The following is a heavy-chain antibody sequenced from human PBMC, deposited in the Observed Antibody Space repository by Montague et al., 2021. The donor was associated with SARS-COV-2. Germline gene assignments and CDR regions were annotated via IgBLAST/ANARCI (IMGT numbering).Heavy chain of an antibody. CDR2: IYDSGST. J-gene: IGHJ6*02. D-gene: IGHD3-9*01. Sequence: SETLSLTCTVSGGSISSSSYYWGWMRQATGKGQEWIGSIYDSGSTYYNPKRKSRVTIEVDRSKNQLSLKLSSVTAADTAEYYRARDGSLRFEILIGRRHYYHGMDFWGQGTLVTVSS. CDR3: ARDGSLRFEILIGRRHYYHGMDF. CDR1: GGSISSSSYY. V-gene: IGHV4-39*07.